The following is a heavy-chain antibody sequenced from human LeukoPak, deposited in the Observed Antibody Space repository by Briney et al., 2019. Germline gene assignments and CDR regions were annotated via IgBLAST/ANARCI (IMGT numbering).Heavy chain of an antibody. V-gene: IGHV4-59*12. CDR2: IYYSGST. D-gene: IGHD1-26*01. CDR1: GGSISSYY. CDR3: ARGRSGSRHAFDI. Sequence: SETLSLTCTVSGGSISSYYWSWIRQPPGKGLEWIGYIYYSGSTNYNPSLKSRVTISVDTSKNQFSLKLSSVTAAGTAVYYCARGRSGSRHAFDIWGQGTMVTVSS. J-gene: IGHJ3*02.